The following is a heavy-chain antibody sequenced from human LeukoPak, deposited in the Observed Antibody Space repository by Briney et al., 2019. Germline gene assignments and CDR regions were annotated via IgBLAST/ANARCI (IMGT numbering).Heavy chain of an antibody. Sequence: GGSLRLSCVTSGFNFNDSALHWVRQAPGKGLEWVGRIRSKANNYATTYTASVRGRFIFSRDDSKSTAWLQMNSLRIEDSALYYCTRHTIGSPEFDPWGQGTLVTVAS. CDR2: IRSKANNYAT. D-gene: IGHD1-26*01. CDR1: GFNFNDSA. CDR3: TRHTIGSPEFDP. J-gene: IGHJ5*02. V-gene: IGHV3-73*01.